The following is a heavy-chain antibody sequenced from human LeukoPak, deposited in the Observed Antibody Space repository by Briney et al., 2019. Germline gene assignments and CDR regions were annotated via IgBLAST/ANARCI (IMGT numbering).Heavy chain of an antibody. J-gene: IGHJ4*02. CDR3: ARDPHHTGYGYFDY. V-gene: IGHV4-39*02. Sequence: SETLSLTCTVSGGSISSSSYYWGWIRQPPGKGLEWIGSIYYSGSTYYNPSLKSRVTISVDTSKNQFSLKLSSVTAADTAVYYCARDPHHTGYGYFDYWGQGTLVTVSS. CDR2: IYYSGST. CDR1: GGSISSSSYY. D-gene: IGHD5-18*01.